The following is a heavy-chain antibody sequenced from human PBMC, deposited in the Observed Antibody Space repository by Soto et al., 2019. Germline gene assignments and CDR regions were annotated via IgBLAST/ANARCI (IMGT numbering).Heavy chain of an antibody. Sequence: SETLSLTCAVYGGSFSGYYWSWIRQPPGKGLEWIGEINHSGSTNYNPSLKSRVTISVDTSKNQFSLKLSSVTAADTAVYYCARGEGIAAAGTSDWFDPWGQGTLVTVSS. CDR3: ARGEGIAAAGTSDWFDP. CDR2: INHSGST. V-gene: IGHV4-34*01. D-gene: IGHD6-13*01. CDR1: GGSFSGYY. J-gene: IGHJ5*02.